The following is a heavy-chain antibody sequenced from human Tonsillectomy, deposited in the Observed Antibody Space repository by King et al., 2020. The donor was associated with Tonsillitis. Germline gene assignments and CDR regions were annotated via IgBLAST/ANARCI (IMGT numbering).Heavy chain of an antibody. CDR3: ARDSTNYYDSSECWFDP. V-gene: IGHV1-69*09. Sequence: QLVQSGAEVKKPGSSVKVSCKASGGTFSSYAISWVRQAPGQGLEWMGRIITILGIANYAQRFQGRVTITADKSTSTAYMELSSLRSEDTAVYYCARDSTNYYDSSECWFDPWGQGTLVTVSS. D-gene: IGHD3-22*01. CDR2: IITILGIA. J-gene: IGHJ5*02. CDR1: GGTFSSYA.